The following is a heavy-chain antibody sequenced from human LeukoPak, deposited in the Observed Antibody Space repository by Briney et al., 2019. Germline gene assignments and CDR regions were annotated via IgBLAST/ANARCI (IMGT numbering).Heavy chain of an antibody. CDR2: INPNSGGT. D-gene: IGHD3-16*01. V-gene: IGHV1-2*02. CDR1: GYTFTGNY. Sequence: VASVKVSCKASGYTFTGNYIHWVRQVPGQGLEWMGWINPNSGGTNYAQKFQGRVTMTRDTSISTASMELSRLTSDDTAVYYCAREVVAWGTSWFDPWGQGTLVTVSS. J-gene: IGHJ5*02. CDR3: AREVVAWGTSWFDP.